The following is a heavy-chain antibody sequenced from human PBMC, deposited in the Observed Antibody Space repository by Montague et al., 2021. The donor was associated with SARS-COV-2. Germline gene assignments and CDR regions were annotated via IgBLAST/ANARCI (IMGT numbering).Heavy chain of an antibody. D-gene: IGHD3-22*01. CDR3: ARGDGSSGHAY. V-gene: IGHV4-31*03. CDR1: GGSISSGGYY. Sequence: TLSLTCTVSGGSISSGGYYWSWIRQHPGKGLEWIGYIYYSGSTYYNPSLKSRVTISVDTSKNQFSLKLSSVTAAATAVYYCARGDGSSGHAYWGQGTLVTVSS. J-gene: IGHJ4*02. CDR2: IYYSGST.